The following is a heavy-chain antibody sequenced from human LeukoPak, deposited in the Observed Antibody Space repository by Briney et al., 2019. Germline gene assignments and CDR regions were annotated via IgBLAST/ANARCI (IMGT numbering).Heavy chain of an antibody. J-gene: IGHJ2*01. Sequence: SETLSLTCTVSGGSISSYYWSWTRQRPGKGLEWIGYIYYSGSTNYNPSLKSRVTISVDTSKNQFSLKLSSVTAADTAVYYCARARHGGARYWYFDLWGRGTLVTVSS. D-gene: IGHD2-21*01. V-gene: IGHV4-59*01. CDR1: GGSISSYY. CDR2: IYYSGST. CDR3: ARARHGGARYWYFDL.